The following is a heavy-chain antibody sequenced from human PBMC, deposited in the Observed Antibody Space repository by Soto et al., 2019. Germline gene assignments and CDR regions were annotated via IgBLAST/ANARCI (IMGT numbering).Heavy chain of an antibody. CDR3: ARRTWGMDV. Sequence: QVQLQESGPGLVKPSGTLSLTCAVSSGSITSSNWWSWVRRPPGKGLEGIGEIFHNGNTYYNPSLKSRVTISVDTSKNQFSLNLVSVTAADTAVYYCARRTWGMDVWGQGTTVTVSS. CDR1: SGSITSSNW. D-gene: IGHD2-8*01. CDR2: IFHNGNT. J-gene: IGHJ6*02. V-gene: IGHV4-4*02.